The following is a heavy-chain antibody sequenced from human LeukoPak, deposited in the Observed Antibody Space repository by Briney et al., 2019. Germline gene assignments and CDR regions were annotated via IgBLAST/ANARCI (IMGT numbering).Heavy chain of an antibody. CDR3: ARDLAAAGTYYYYYYMDV. CDR2: INPNSGGT. V-gene: IGHV1-2*02. D-gene: IGHD6-13*01. J-gene: IGHJ6*03. CDR1: GYTFTGYY. Sequence: ASVKVSCKAFGYTFTGYYMHRVRQAPGQGLEWMGWINPNSGGTNYAQKFQGRVTMTRDTSISTAYMELSRLRSDDTAVYYCARDLAAAGTYYYYYYMDVWGKGTTVTVSS.